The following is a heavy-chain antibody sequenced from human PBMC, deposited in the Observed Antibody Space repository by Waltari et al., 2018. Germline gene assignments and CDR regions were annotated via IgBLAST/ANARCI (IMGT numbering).Heavy chain of an antibody. CDR2: NSADNGNT. Sequence: VQLVQSGAEVKKPGAAVKVSCKASGYTFSSCGFSWVRQAPGQGLEWMGWNSADNGNTNYAQKLQDRVTVTTDTSTSTAYMELRSLTSDDTAVYYCARGQRWLQSPGDYWGQGTLVTVSS. CDR1: GYTFSSCG. D-gene: IGHD5-12*01. J-gene: IGHJ4*02. CDR3: ARGQRWLQSPGDY. V-gene: IGHV1-18*01.